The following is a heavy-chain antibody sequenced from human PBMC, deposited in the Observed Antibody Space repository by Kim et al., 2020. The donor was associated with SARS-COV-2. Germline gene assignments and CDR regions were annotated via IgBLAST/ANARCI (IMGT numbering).Heavy chain of an antibody. D-gene: IGHD6-13*01. V-gene: IGHV1-3*01. CDR3: ASVEAAGPQGIDY. Sequence: YSQKFQGSVPITRDTSASTAYMELSSLRSEDTDVYYCASVEAAGPQGIDYWGQGTLVTVSS. J-gene: IGHJ4*02.